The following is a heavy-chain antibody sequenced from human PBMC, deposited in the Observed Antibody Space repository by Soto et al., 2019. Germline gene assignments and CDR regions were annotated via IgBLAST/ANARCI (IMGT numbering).Heavy chain of an antibody. D-gene: IGHD3-3*01. CDR2: ISGSGGST. CDR1: GFTFSSYA. Sequence: GSLRLSCAASGFTFSSYAMSWVRQAPGKGLEWVSAISGSGGSTYYADSVKGRFTISRDNSKNTLYLQMNSLRAEDTAVYYCAKEGVFGVVIIRKFDYWGQGTLVTVSS. CDR3: AKEGVFGVVIIRKFDY. V-gene: IGHV3-23*01. J-gene: IGHJ4*02.